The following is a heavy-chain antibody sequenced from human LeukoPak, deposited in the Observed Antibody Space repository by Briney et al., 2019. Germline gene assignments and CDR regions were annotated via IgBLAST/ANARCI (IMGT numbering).Heavy chain of an antibody. V-gene: IGHV3-30-3*01. CDR2: ISYDGSQK. CDR3: ARGWIRYFDY. CDR1: GFNFSDYA. Sequence: PGGSLRLSCAASGFNFSDYALHWVRQAPGKGLQWMALISYDGSQKYYTDSVKPRFTISRDNSDDTLYLHMYSLRPDDTAVYYCARGWIRYFDYWGQGTLVTVSS. J-gene: IGHJ4*02. D-gene: IGHD3-9*01.